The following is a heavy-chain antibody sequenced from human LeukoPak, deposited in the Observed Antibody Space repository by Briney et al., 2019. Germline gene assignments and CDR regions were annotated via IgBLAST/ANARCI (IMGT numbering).Heavy chain of an antibody. CDR3: ARVGYDIVYYYYGMDV. CDR1: GFTFSSYE. CDR2: ISSSGSTI. J-gene: IGHJ6*04. D-gene: IGHD3-9*01. Sequence: AGGPLRLSCAASGFTFSSYEMNWVRQAPGKRLEGFSYISSSGSTIYYADSVKGRFTISRDNAKNSLYLQMNSLRAEDTAVYYCARVGYDIVYYYYGMDVWGKGTTVTVSS. V-gene: IGHV3-48*03.